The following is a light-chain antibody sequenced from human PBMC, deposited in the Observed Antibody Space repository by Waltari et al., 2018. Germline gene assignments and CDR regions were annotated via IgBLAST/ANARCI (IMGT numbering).Light chain of an antibody. V-gene: IGLV3-10*01. CDR3: YSTDSSSFPL. CDR2: EDN. J-gene: IGLJ3*02. Sequence: SHELTQPPSVSVSPGQTARITCSGDVLPTKYIYWYQQKSGQAPVMLIYEDNKRPSGIPERFSGSSSGTLATLTVSGAVVEDEGDYYCYSTDSSSFPLFGGGTRLTVL. CDR1: VLPTKY.